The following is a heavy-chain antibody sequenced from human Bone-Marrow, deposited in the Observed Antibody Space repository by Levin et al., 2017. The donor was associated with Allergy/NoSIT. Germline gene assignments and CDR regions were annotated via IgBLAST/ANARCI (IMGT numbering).Heavy chain of an antibody. V-gene: IGHV3-49*03. J-gene: IGHJ2*01. Sequence: GGSLRLSCRASGFTFGDYSMSWFRQAPGKGLEWVGFIRRNAYGGTTDYAASVKGRYTISRDDSKSIADLQMNSLKIEDTGVYFCSRDGGAVAPHWYFDLWGRGTLVTVSS. D-gene: IGHD6-19*01. CDR3: SRDGGAVAPHWYFDL. CDR1: GFTFGDYS. CDR2: IRRNAYGGTT.